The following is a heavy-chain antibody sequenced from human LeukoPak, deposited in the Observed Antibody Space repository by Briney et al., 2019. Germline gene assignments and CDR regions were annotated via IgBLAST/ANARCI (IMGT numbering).Heavy chain of an antibody. J-gene: IGHJ4*02. D-gene: IGHD3-3*01. Sequence: GGSLRLSCAASGFTFSSYSMNWVRQAPGKGLEWVSYISSSSSTIYYADSVKGRFTISRDNAKNPLYLQMNSLRAEDTAVYYCARDVLTSDFWSGSLGYWGQGTLVTVSS. CDR2: ISSSSSTI. V-gene: IGHV3-48*01. CDR1: GFTFSSYS. CDR3: ARDVLTSDFWSGSLGY.